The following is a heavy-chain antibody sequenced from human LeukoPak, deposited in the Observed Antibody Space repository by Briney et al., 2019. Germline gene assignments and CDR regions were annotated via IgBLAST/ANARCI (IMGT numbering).Heavy chain of an antibody. V-gene: IGHV1-8*03. J-gene: IGHJ5*02. Sequence: ASVKVSCETSGYTFTDYDINWVRQATGQGLEWTGWMNPKSGDTGYSQKFQGRVFITRDTSINTAYMELSSLGSDDTAVYYCARHGRGLRSSWFDPWGQGTLVIVSS. D-gene: IGHD3-10*01. CDR2: MNPKSGDT. CDR3: ARHGRGLRSSWFDP. CDR1: GYTFTDYD.